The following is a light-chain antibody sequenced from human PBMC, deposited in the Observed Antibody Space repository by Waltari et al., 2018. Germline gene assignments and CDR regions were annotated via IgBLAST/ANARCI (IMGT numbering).Light chain of an antibody. CDR3: QQRSTWPPRT. Sequence: DIVFTQSPSTLSLSPGESVTLSCTASQSVIRHLAWYQQRPRQAPTLLIYDASNMAPGIPARFSGSGSATDVTLTISSLEPEDFAVYYCQQRSTWPPRTFGGGTKVGIK. CDR1: QSVIRH. CDR2: DAS. J-gene: IGKJ4*02. V-gene: IGKV3-11*01.